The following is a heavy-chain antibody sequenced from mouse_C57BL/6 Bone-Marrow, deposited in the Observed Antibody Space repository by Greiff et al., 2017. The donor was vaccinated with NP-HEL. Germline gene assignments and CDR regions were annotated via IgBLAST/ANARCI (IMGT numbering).Heavy chain of an antibody. CDR2: IDPSDSYT. D-gene: IGHD1-1*01. V-gene: IGHV1-59*01. CDR1: GYTFTSYW. CDR3: ATVVAHYWYFDV. J-gene: IGHJ1*03. Sequence: QVQLQQPGAELVRPGTSVKLSCKASGYTFTSYWMHWVKQRPGQGLEWIGVIDPSDSYTNYNQKFKGKATLTVDTSSSTAYMQLSSLTSEDSAVYYCATVVAHYWYFDVWGTGTTVTVSS.